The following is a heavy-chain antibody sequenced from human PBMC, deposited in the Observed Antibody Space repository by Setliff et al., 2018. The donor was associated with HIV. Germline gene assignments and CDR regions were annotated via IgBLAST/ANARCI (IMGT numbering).Heavy chain of an antibody. CDR3: ARQDYYDSSGYRQNYYYYYYMDA. CDR1: GGSISSGDYY. Sequence: PSETLSLTCTVSGGSISSGDYYWSWIRQPPGKGLEWIGSIYHSESTYYNPSLKSRVTISVDTSKNQFSLKLSSVTAADTAVYYCARQDYYDSSGYRQNYYYYYYMDAWGKGTTVTVSS. J-gene: IGHJ6*03. D-gene: IGHD3-22*01. CDR2: IYHSEST. V-gene: IGHV4-39*01.